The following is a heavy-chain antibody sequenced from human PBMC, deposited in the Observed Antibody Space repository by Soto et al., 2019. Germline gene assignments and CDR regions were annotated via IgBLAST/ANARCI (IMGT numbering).Heavy chain of an antibody. V-gene: IGHV4-39*01. J-gene: IGHJ4*02. CDR1: GGSISSSSYY. Sequence: SDTLSLTCTVSGGSISSSSYYWGWIRQPPGKGLEWIGSIYYSGSTYYNPSLKSRVTISVDTSKNQFSLKLSSVTAADTAVYYCATGTRRELLLYWGQGTLVTVSS. CDR2: IYYSGST. D-gene: IGHD1-26*01. CDR3: ATGTRRELLLY.